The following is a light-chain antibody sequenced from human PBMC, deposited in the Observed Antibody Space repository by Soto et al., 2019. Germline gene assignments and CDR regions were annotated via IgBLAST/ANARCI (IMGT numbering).Light chain of an antibody. CDR2: DVS. Sequence: QSALTQPASVSGSPGQSITISCTGTISDVGGYNDVSWYQQHPGKAPKLMIYDVSDRPSGVSNRFSGSKSGNTASLTISGLQAEDEADYYCSSSVGGPIWVFGGGTKVTVL. V-gene: IGLV2-14*01. CDR1: ISDVGGYND. CDR3: SSSVGGPIWV. J-gene: IGLJ3*02.